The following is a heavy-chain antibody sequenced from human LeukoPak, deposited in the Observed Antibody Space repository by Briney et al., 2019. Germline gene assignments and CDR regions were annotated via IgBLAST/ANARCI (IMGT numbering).Heavy chain of an antibody. CDR2: INPNSGDT. D-gene: IGHD2-2*02. V-gene: IGHV1-2*02. CDR1: GYTFTAYY. CDR3: ARVIPSDS. J-gene: IGHJ4*02. Sequence: GASVKVSCKASGYTFTAYYIHWVRQAPGQGLEWMGWINPNSGDTHYAQNFQGRVTMTRDTSTNTAYMELRTLRSDDTGVYFCARVIPSDSWGQGTLVTVSS.